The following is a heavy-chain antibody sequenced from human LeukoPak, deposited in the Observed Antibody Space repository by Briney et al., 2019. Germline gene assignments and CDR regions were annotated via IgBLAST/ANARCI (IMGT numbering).Heavy chain of an antibody. Sequence: SVKVSCKASGGTFSSQAISWVRQAPGQGLEWVGGIIPVFGTTNYAQKFQGRVTVTTDESTSTGYMELRSLRSDDTAVYYCARGKSGYDYGLDSWGQGTPVTVSS. CDR1: GGTFSSQA. CDR2: IIPVFGTT. J-gene: IGHJ4*02. V-gene: IGHV1-69*05. D-gene: IGHD5-12*01. CDR3: ARGKSGYDYGLDS.